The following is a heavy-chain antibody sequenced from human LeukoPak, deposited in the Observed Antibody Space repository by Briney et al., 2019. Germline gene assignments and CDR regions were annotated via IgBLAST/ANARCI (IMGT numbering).Heavy chain of an antibody. V-gene: IGHV1-2*02. J-gene: IGHJ4*02. CDR3: ARACFGGGDCPERPGFDN. CDR1: GYSFTAFY. D-gene: IGHD2-21*02. Sequence: ASVKVSCKTSGYSFTAFYIHWVRQAPGQGLEWMGWIHPRRGDTNYAQKFQGRVTMTRDTSISTAYLDLSSLRSDDTAVYYCARACFGGGDCPERPGFDNWGQGTLVTVSS. CDR2: IHPRRGDT.